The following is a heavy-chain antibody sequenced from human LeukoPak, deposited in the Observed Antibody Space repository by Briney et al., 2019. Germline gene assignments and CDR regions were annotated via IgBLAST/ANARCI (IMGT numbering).Heavy chain of an antibody. Sequence: SETLSLTCAVSGDSISNDNWWSWVRQPPGKGLEWIGEIYHRGSPNYNPSLKSRVTLSVDKSKNQFSLKLSSVTAADTAVYYCATRLFYDSTGYFDYWGQGTLVTVSS. D-gene: IGHD3-22*01. V-gene: IGHV4-4*02. J-gene: IGHJ4*02. CDR3: ATRLFYDSTGYFDY. CDR1: GDSISNDNW. CDR2: IYHRGSP.